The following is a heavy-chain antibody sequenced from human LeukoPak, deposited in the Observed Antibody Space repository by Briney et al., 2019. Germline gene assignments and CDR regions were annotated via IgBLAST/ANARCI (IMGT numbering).Heavy chain of an antibody. Sequence: TGESLRLSCATSGFTFSSSTFGSYTMNWVRQAPGKGLEWASSISSTGTYIYYTDSVKGRFTISRDIANSLLYLQMNSLRADDTAVYYCARDLDYSTGFDYWGQGTLVTVSS. CDR2: ISSTGTYI. D-gene: IGHD4-11*01. V-gene: IGHV3-21*01. J-gene: IGHJ4*02. CDR3: ARDLDYSTGFDY. CDR1: GFTFSSSTFGSYT.